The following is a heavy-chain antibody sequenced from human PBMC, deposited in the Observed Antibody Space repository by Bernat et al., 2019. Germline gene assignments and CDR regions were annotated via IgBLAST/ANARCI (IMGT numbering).Heavy chain of an antibody. V-gene: IGHV4-4*02. J-gene: IGHJ4*02. CDR1: GGSISSSNW. CDR2: VYHSGST. CDR3: AKKGWELPNYFDY. D-gene: IGHD1-26*01. Sequence: QVQLQESGPGLVKPSGTLSLTCAVSGGSISSSNWWSWVRQPPGKVLEWIGEVYHSGSTNYNPSLKSRVTISVDKSKNQFSLKLSSVTAADTAVYYCAKKGWELPNYFDYWGQGTLVTVSS.